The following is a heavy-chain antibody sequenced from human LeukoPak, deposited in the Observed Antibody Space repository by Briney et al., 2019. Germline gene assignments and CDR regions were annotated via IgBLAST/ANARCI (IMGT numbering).Heavy chain of an antibody. CDR2: IYPGDSNT. J-gene: IGHJ4*02. CDR1: GYSFSDYW. CDR3: VRRGIEVAGIDN. V-gene: IGHV5-51*01. Sequence: GESLKISCKGSGYSFSDYWIGWVRQMPGKGLEWMWIIYPGDSNTRYSPSFQGQVTISADKSISTAYLQWSSLKASDTAMYYCVRRGIEVAGIDNWGQGTLVTVSS. D-gene: IGHD6-19*01.